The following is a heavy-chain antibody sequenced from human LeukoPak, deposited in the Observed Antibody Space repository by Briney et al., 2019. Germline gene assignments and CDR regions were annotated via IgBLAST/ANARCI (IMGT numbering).Heavy chain of an antibody. Sequence: PSETLSPTCTVSGGSISSYHWSWIRQPPGKGLEWIGYIYYSGSTNYNPSLKSRVTISVDTSKNQFSLKLSSVTAADTAVYYCARDKKGSSCYDYWGQGTLVTVSS. CDR2: IYYSGST. CDR1: GGSISSYH. J-gene: IGHJ4*02. D-gene: IGHD2-2*01. CDR3: ARDKKGSSCYDY. V-gene: IGHV4-59*01.